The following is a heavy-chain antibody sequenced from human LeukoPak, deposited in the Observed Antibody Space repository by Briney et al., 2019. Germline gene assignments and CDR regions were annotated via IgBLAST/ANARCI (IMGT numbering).Heavy chain of an antibody. CDR1: GGSISSYY. V-gene: IGHV4-59*05. J-gene: IGHJ4*02. D-gene: IGHD4-11*01. CDR3: ASLRERSYYARGFDY. Sequence: SETLSLTCTVSGGSISSYYWSRIRQPPGKGLEWIGSIYYSGSTYYNPSLKSRVTISVDTSKNQFSLKLSSVTAADTAVYYCASLRERSYYARGFDYWGQGTLVTVSS. CDR2: IYYSGST.